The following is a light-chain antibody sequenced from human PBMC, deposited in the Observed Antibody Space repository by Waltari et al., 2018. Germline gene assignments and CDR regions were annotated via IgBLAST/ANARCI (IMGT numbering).Light chain of an antibody. Sequence: QSALTQPASVSGSPGQSITISCTGTSSDFVSWYQQNPGKAPKLLIYEVSSRPSGVSDRFSGFKSGNTASLTISGLQAEDEAAYHCSSYTGTSTHMVFGGGTQVTVL. V-gene: IGLV2-14*01. J-gene: IGLJ2*01. CDR3: SSYTGTSTHMV. CDR2: EVS. CDR1: SSDFV.